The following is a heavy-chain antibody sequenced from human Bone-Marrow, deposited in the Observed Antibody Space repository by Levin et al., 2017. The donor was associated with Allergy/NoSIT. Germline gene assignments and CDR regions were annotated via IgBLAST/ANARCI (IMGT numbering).Heavy chain of an antibody. CDR3: AREVAAAGSERGYYYYMDV. Sequence: PSETLSLTCAVSGGSISSSNWWSWVRKPPGKGLEWIGEIYHSGSTNYNPSLKSRVTISVDKSKNQFSLKLSSVTAADTAVYYCAREVAAAGSERGYYYYMDVWGKGTTVTVSS. CDR1: GGSISSSNW. J-gene: IGHJ6*03. CDR2: IYHSGST. D-gene: IGHD6-13*01. V-gene: IGHV4-4*02.